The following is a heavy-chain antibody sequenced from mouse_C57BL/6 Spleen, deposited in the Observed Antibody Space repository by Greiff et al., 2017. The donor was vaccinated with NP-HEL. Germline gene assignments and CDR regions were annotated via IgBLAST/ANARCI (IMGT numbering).Heavy chain of an antibody. Sequence: EVQLQQSGPELVKPGASVKMSCKASGYTFTDYCMHWVKQSPGKSLEWIGYINPNDGGTSYNQKFKGKATLTVNKSSSTAYMELRSLTSEDSAVYYCARRGYDGAWFAYWGQGTLLTVSA. J-gene: IGHJ3*01. CDR3: ARRGYDGAWFAY. V-gene: IGHV1-22*01. D-gene: IGHD2-2*01. CDR2: INPNDGGT. CDR1: GYTFTDYC.